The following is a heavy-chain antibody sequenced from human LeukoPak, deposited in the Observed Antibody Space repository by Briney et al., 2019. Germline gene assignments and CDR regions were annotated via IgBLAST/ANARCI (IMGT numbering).Heavy chain of an antibody. CDR1: GFTFSSYA. CDR3: AKVPITMVRGVSELDY. Sequence: GGSLRLSCAASGFTFSSYAMSWVRQAPGKGLEWVSAISGSGGSTYYADSVKGRFTISRDNSKNTLYLQMNSLRAEDTAVYYCAKVPITMVRGVSELDYWGQGTLVTVSS. CDR2: ISGSGGST. J-gene: IGHJ4*02. V-gene: IGHV3-23*01. D-gene: IGHD3-10*01.